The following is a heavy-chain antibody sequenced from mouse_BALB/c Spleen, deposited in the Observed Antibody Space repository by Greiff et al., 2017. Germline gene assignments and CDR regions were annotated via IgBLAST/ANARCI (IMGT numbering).Heavy chain of an antibody. D-gene: IGHD2-4*01. Sequence: EVKVVESGGGLVQPGGSRKLSCAASGFTFSSFGMHWVRQAPEKGLEWVAYISSGSSTIYYADTVKGRFTISRDNPKNTLFLQMTSLRSEDTAMYYCARWGYDYFWYFDVWGAGTTVTVSS. CDR2: ISSGSSTI. CDR1: GFTFSSFG. V-gene: IGHV5-17*02. J-gene: IGHJ1*01. CDR3: ARWGYDYFWYFDV.